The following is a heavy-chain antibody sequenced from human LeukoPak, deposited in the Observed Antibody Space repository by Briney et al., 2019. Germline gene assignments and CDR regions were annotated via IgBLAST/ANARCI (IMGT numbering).Heavy chain of an antibody. J-gene: IGHJ5*02. CDR3: ARDGDPFDSQGMDNWFDP. D-gene: IGHD7-27*01. Sequence: PGRSLRLSCAASGFTFSSYGMHWVRQAPGKGLEWVAVIWYDGSNKYYADSVKGRFTISRDNSKNTLYLQMNSLRAEDTAVYYCARDGDPFDSQGMDNWFDPWGQGTLVTVSS. CDR1: GFTFSSYG. CDR2: IWYDGSNK. V-gene: IGHV3-33*08.